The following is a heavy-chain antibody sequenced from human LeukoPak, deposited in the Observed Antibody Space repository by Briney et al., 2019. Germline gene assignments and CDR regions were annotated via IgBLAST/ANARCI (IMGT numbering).Heavy chain of an antibody. CDR2: MNPNSGNT. CDR3: AREGEQLAYYYGMDV. V-gene: IGHV1-8*01. Sequence: GASVKVSCKASGYTLTSYDINWVRQATGQGLEWMGWMNPNSGNTGYAQKFQGRVTMTRNTSISTAYMELSSLRSEDTAVYYCAREGEQLAYYYGMDVWGKGTTVTVSS. CDR1: GYTLTSYD. J-gene: IGHJ6*04. D-gene: IGHD6-13*01.